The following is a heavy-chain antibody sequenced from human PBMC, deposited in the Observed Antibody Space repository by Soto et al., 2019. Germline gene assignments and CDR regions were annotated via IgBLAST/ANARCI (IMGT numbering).Heavy chain of an antibody. V-gene: IGHV1-18*01. CDR2: ISAYNGNT. CDR1: GYTFTHYG. J-gene: IGHJ5*02. CDR3: ARDYLPLRGASGTPCFDP. Sequence: QVQLVQSGAEVTQPVASVKVSCKDSGYTFTHYGINWVRQAPGQGLEWMGWISAYNGNTDDAQKLQGRVTMTTDTSSSTAYMALRILRSDDTALSYCARDYLPLRGASGTPCFDPCVQGTLVTFSS. D-gene: IGHD6-13*01.